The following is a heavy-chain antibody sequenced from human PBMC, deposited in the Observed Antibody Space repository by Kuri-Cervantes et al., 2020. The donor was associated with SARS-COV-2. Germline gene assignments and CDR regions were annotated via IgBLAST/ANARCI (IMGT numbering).Heavy chain of an antibody. V-gene: IGHV1-18*01. CDR2: ISAYNGNT. D-gene: IGHD2-2*01. CDR3: ARPRGIVVVSAAMGGAFDI. J-gene: IGHJ3*02. CDR1: GYTFTSYG. Sequence: ASVKVSCKASGYTFTSYGISWVRQAPGQGLEWMGWISAYNGNTNYAQKLQGRVTMTTDTSTSTAYMELRSLRSDDTAVYYCARPRGIVVVSAAMGGAFDIWGQGTMVTVSS.